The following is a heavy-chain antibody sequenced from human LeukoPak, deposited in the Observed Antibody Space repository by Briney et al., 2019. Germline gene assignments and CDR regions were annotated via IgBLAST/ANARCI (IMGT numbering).Heavy chain of an antibody. D-gene: IGHD3-16*01. V-gene: IGHV4-34*01. CDR3: ARGLGGY. CDR1: DYSINTDHY. Sequence: PSETLSLTCSVSDYSINTDHYWSWIRQPPGKGLEWIGEINHSGSTNYNPSLKSRVTISVDTSKNQFSLKLSSVTAADTAVYYCARGLGGYWGQGTLVTVSS. J-gene: IGHJ4*02. CDR2: INHSGST.